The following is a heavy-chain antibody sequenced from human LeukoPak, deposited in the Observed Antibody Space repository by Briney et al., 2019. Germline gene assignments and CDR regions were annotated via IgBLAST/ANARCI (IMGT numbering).Heavy chain of an antibody. CDR2: INSDGSSI. V-gene: IGHV3-74*01. CDR1: GFTFSTYW. D-gene: IGHD3-9*01. J-gene: IGHJ3*01. Sequence: GGSLRLSCAASGFTFSTYWMHWVRQAPGKGLVWVSRINSDGSSISYADSVRGRFTISRDNTKNTLYLQMNSLRAEDTAVYYCVRGKLEALRYFGPPAREDAFDVWGQGTMVTVSS. CDR3: VRGKLEALRYFGPPAREDAFDV.